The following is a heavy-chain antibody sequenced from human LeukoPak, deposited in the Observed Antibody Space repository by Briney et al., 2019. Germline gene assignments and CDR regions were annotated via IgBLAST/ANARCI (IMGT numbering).Heavy chain of an antibody. Sequence: ASVKVSCKASGYTFTSYAMHWVRQAPGQRLEWMGWINAGNGNTKYSQKFQGRVTITRDTSASTAYMELSSLGSEDTAVYYCARGSRFLEWLPEGNYWGQGTLVTVSS. D-gene: IGHD3-3*01. CDR1: GYTFTSYA. V-gene: IGHV1-3*01. CDR2: INAGNGNT. CDR3: ARGSRFLEWLPEGNY. J-gene: IGHJ4*02.